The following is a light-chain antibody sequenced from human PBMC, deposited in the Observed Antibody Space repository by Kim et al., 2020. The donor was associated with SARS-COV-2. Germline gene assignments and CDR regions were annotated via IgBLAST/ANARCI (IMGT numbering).Light chain of an antibody. CDR2: DDT. CDR1: ALPKKY. V-gene: IGLV3-10*01. CDR3: YSTDSTGYHRV. Sequence: PGQTAMITCSGDALPKKYAYWYQQKSGQAPGLVIYDDTKRPSGIPERFSGSSSGTMATLTISGAQVEDEADYYCYSTDSTGYHRVFGGGTQLTVL. J-gene: IGLJ2*01.